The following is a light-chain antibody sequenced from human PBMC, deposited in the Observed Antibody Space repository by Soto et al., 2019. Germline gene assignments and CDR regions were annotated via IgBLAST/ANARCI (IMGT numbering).Light chain of an antibody. CDR3: QSYDSSLSGYV. J-gene: IGLJ2*01. CDR1: SSNIGAGYD. V-gene: IGLV1-40*01. Sequence: QSALTQPPSVSGAPGQRVTISCTGSSSNIGAGYDVHWYQQLPGTAPKLLIYGNNNRPSGVPDRFSGSKSGTSASLAITGLQAEDEADYYCQSYDSSLSGYVFGGGTKLTVL. CDR2: GNN.